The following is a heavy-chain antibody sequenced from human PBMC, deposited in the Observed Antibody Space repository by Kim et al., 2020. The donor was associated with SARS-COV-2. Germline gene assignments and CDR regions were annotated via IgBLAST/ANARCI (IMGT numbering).Heavy chain of an antibody. D-gene: IGHD6-13*01. Sequence: DKTYYVEAGEGRLTISRDNSKNTLYLQMSSLRVEDTAVYYCATNLAAAGVVWGQGTLVTVSS. J-gene: IGHJ4*02. CDR2: DKT. CDR3: ATNLAAAGVV. V-gene: IGHV3-66*01.